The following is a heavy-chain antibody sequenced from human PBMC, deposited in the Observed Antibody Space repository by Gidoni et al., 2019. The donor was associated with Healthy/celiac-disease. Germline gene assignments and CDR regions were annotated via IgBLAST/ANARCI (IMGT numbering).Heavy chain of an antibody. D-gene: IGHD2-15*01. J-gene: IGHJ5*02. CDR1: GGPISSGSYY. CDR2: SYYSGST. V-gene: IGHV4-31*03. CDR3: ARDSVVVVAATTYNWFDP. Sequence: QVQLQESGPGLVKPSQTLSLTCTVSGGPISSGSYYWSWIRQHPGKGLEWIGYSYYSGSTYYNPALKSRVTISVDTSKNQFSLKLSSVTAADTAVYYCARDSVVVVAATTYNWFDPWGQGTLVTVSS.